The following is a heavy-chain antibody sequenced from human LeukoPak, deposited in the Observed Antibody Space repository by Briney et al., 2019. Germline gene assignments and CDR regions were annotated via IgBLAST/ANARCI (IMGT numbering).Heavy chain of an antibody. D-gene: IGHD6-19*01. CDR3: ARDRGIAVASTPDY. V-gene: IGHV1-46*01. CDR2: INPTGGST. Sequence: GASVKVSCKASGYTFTSYYMHWVRQAPGQGLEWMGLINPTGGSTGYAQKFQGRVTMTRDTSISTAYMELSRLRSDDTAVYYCARDRGIAVASTPDYWGQGTLVTVSS. CDR1: GYTFTSYY. J-gene: IGHJ4*02.